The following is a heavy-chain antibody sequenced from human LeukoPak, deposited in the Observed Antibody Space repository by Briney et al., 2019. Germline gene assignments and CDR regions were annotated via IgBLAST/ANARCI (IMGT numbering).Heavy chain of an antibody. Sequence: GGSLRLSCTASGFTFSSHAMSWVRQAAGKRLEWVSSISASGGTTFHSGSVKGRFTISRDNSKKVLYLQMNGLRVEDTAIYYCAKDYCSSAICPADYWGRGTQVTVSS. CDR3: AKDYCSSAICPADY. V-gene: IGHV3-23*01. CDR2: ISASGGTT. J-gene: IGHJ4*02. D-gene: IGHD6-19*01. CDR1: GFTFSSHA.